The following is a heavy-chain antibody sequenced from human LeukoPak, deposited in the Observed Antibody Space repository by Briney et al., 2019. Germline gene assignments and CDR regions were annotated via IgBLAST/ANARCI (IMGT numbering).Heavy chain of an antibody. Sequence: SQTLSLTCTASGGSISSGSHYWSWIRQPAGKGLEWIGRIYTSGSTNYNPSLKSRVTISVDTSKNQFSLKLSSVTAADTAVYYCASFNTYSSGWHYYYYYMDVWGKGTTVTVSS. CDR2: IYTSGST. V-gene: IGHV4-61*02. CDR3: ASFNTYSSGWHYYYYYMDV. D-gene: IGHD6-19*01. J-gene: IGHJ6*03. CDR1: GGSISSGSHY.